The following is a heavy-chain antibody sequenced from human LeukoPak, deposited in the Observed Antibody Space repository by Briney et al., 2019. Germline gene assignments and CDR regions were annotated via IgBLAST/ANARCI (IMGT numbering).Heavy chain of an antibody. J-gene: IGHJ4*02. Sequence: GGSLRLSCAASGFTFSSYAMSWVRQAPGKGLEWVSAISGSGGSTYYADSVKGRFTISRDNSKNTLYLQMNSLRAEDTAVYYCAKDATYYGSGSYYCYFDYWGQGTLVTVSS. D-gene: IGHD3-10*01. CDR1: GFTFSSYA. V-gene: IGHV3-23*01. CDR2: ISGSGGST. CDR3: AKDATYYGSGSYYCYFDY.